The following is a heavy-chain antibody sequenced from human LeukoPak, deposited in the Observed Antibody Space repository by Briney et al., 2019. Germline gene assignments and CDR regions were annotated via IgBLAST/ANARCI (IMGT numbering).Heavy chain of an antibody. CDR2: MNGNSGDT. CDR1: VFTLTIYD. V-gene: IGHV1-8*01. D-gene: IGHD1-26*01. Sequence: ASVKVSCKTSVFTLTIYDINWVRQATGQGLEWMGWMNGNSGDTGYAQKFQGRVTMTRNTSISTAYMELSNLRSEDTAVYYCVRGRFIAGAGDWGQGTPVTVPS. J-gene: IGHJ1*01. CDR3: VRGRFIAGAGD.